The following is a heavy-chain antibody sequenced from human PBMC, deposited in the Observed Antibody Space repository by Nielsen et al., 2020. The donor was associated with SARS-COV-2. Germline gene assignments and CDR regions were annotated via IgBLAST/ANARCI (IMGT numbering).Heavy chain of an antibody. V-gene: IGHV3-23*01. CDR1: GFTFSSYA. CDR2: MSGSGGST. D-gene: IGHD3-22*01. CDR3: ARVDYDSSGYADY. Sequence: GESLKISCAASGFTFSSYAMSWVRQAPGKGLEWVSAMSGSGGSTYYADSVKGRFTISRDNSKNTLYLQMNSLRAEDTAVYYCARVDYDSSGYADYWGQGTLVTVSS. J-gene: IGHJ4*02.